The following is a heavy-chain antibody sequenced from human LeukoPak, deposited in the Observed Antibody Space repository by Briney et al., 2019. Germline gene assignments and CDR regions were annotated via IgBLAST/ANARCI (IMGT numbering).Heavy chain of an antibody. D-gene: IGHD6-19*01. V-gene: IGHV3-23*01. Sequence: GGSLRLSCAASGFTFSSYAMSWVRQAPGKGLEWVSAISGSGGSTYYADSVKGRFTISRDNSKNMLYLQMNSLRAEDTAVYYCAKDRWYSSGWYPMEGYWGQGTLVTVSS. J-gene: IGHJ4*02. CDR3: AKDRWYSSGWYPMEGY. CDR1: GFTFSSYA. CDR2: ISGSGGST.